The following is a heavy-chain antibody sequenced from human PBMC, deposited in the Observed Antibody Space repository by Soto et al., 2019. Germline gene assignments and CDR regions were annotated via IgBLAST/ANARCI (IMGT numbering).Heavy chain of an antibody. CDR2: ISGDVSST. CDR1: GFTFSSYW. D-gene: IGHD1-1*01. J-gene: IGHJ4*02. Sequence: LRLSCAASGFTFSSYWMHWVRQAPGKGLVWVSRISGDVSSTDYADSVKGRFTISRDNAKNTLYLQMNSLRAEDTAVYYCARGIGYSAQDYWGQGTLVTVSS. CDR3: ARGIGYSAQDY. V-gene: IGHV3-74*01.